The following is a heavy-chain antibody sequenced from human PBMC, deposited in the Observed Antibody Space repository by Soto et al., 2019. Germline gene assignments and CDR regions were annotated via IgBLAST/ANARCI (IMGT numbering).Heavy chain of an antibody. CDR3: AKGRGGSGSLTPRVDF. D-gene: IGHD3-10*01. V-gene: IGHV3-23*01. J-gene: IGHJ4*02. CDR2: ISGGGDTT. CDR1: GFTFNNYA. Sequence: EVQMLESGGGLVQPGGSLRPSCAASGFTFNNYAMTWVRQAPGKGLEWVSAISGGGDTTSYADSVTGRFTVSRDGSKNSLYLQMSSLRAEDTALYYCAKGRGGSGSLTPRVDFWGQGTLFNFSS.